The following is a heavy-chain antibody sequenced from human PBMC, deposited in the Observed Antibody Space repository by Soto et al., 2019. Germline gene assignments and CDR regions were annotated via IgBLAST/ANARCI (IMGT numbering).Heavy chain of an antibody. V-gene: IGHV4-39*01. CDR1: GGSISSSSYY. CDR2: IYYSGST. CDR3: ARSLSATEYYFDY. D-gene: IGHD3-10*01. J-gene: IGHJ4*02. Sequence: SETLSLTCTVSGGSISSSSYYWGWIRQPPGKGLEWIGSIYYSGSTYYNPSLKSRVTISVDTSKNQFSLKLSSVIAADTAVYYCARSLSATEYYFDYWGQGTLVTVSS.